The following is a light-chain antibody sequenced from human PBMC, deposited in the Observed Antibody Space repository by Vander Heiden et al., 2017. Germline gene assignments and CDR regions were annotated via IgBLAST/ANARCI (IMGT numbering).Light chain of an antibody. CDR2: GAS. Sequence: LTQSPATLSLSPGERATLSCRASQSVSSNYLAWYQKKPGQAPRLLIYGASSRATGIPDRFSGSGSGTDSPLTISRLEPEDVAVYYCQQYGSSPRTFGQGTKVEFK. CDR3: QQYGSSPRT. V-gene: IGKV3-20*01. J-gene: IGKJ1*01. CDR1: QSVSSNY.